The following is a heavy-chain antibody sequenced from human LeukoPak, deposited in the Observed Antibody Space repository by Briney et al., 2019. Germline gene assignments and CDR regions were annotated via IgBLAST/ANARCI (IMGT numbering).Heavy chain of an antibody. J-gene: IGHJ5*02. CDR2: INPNSGGT. V-gene: IGHV1-2*02. CDR3: ARDFYLYYDILTGYYLTPGWFDP. D-gene: IGHD3-9*01. CDR1: GYTFTGYY. Sequence: ASVKVSCKASGYTFTGYYMHWVRQAPGQGLEWMGWINPNSGGTNYAQKFQGRVTMTRDTSISTAYMELSRLRSDDTAVYYCARDFYLYYDILTGYYLTPGWFDPWGQGTLVTVSS.